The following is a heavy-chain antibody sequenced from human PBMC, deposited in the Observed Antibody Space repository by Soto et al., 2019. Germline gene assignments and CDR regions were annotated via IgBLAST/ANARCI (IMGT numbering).Heavy chain of an antibody. CDR1: GFTFSDYY. Sequence: QVQLVESGGGLVQTSGSLRIACVASGFTFSDYYMSWVRQAPGKGLEWVSYISSTGNTIYYADSVKGRFTISRDNAKKSVYLQMSNLRAEDTALYFCAKMSSENYYDPVFSWGQGTLVTVYS. V-gene: IGHV3-11*01. CDR2: ISSTGNTI. CDR3: AKMSSENYYDPVFS. J-gene: IGHJ4*02. D-gene: IGHD3-22*01.